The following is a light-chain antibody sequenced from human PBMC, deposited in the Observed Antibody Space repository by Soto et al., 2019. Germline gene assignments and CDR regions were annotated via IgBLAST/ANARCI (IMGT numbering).Light chain of an antibody. J-gene: IGKJ4*01. CDR3: QQSFITPPLT. V-gene: IGKV1-39*01. CDR1: QSISTY. Sequence: DIQMTQSPSSLSASIGDRITITCRASQSISTYLNWYQQKPGKAPNLLIYGASTLQSGVPSRFSVRGSATDFTLTISSLQPEDFATYYCQQSFITPPLTFGGGTKVDIK. CDR2: GAS.